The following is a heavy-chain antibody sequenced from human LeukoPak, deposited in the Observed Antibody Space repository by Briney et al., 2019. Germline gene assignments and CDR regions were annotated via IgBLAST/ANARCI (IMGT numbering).Heavy chain of an antibody. CDR1: GFTFSSFA. D-gene: IGHD6-19*01. CDR2: ITGGSGAK. CDR3: AKDTPLTTYTSGWSSNSFDY. Sequence: GGSLRLSCTVSGFTFSSFAMSWVRQAPGKGLEWVSTITGGSGAKYYADSVKGRFTISRDNSKDTLYLQMHSLRAEDTAVYFCAKDTPLTTYTSGWSSNSFDYWGQGTPVAVSS. J-gene: IGHJ4*02. V-gene: IGHV3-23*01.